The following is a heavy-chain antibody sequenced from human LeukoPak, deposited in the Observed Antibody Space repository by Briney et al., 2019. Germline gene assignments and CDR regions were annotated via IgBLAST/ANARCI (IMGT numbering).Heavy chain of an antibody. J-gene: IGHJ4*02. Sequence: GGSLRLSCAASGFTFSDYYMSWVRQAPGKGLEWVSVIYSGGSTYYADSVKGRFTISRDNSKNTLYLQMNSLRAEDTAVYYCASAIGHHDSSGYYYAQTRKNFDYWGQGTLVTVSS. D-gene: IGHD3-22*01. CDR2: IYSGGST. CDR3: ASAIGHHDSSGYYYAQTRKNFDY. CDR1: GFTFSDYY. V-gene: IGHV3-66*01.